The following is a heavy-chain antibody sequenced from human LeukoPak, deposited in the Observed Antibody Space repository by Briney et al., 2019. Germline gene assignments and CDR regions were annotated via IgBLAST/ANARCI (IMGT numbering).Heavy chain of an antibody. CDR2: MRSKAYGGTT. D-gene: IGHD3-3*01. CDR1: GFTFGDYA. V-gene: IGHV3-49*04. CDR3: TRFPEGFLEWLSNWFDP. J-gene: IGHJ5*02. Sequence: PGGSLRLSCTASGFTFGDYAMSWVRQAPGKGLEWVGFMRSKAYGGTTEYAASVKGRFTISRDDSKSIAYLQMNSLKTEDTAVYYCTRFPEGFLEWLSNWFDPWGQGTLVTVSS.